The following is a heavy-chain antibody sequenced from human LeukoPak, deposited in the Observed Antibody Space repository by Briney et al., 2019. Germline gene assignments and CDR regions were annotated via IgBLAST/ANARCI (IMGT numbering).Heavy chain of an antibody. CDR2: ISGSGGST. J-gene: IGHJ4*02. CDR3: AKDYSGSYYGFDY. V-gene: IGHV3-23*01. Sequence: PGGSLRLSCAASRFSFSAYSMSWVRQAPGKGLEWVSAISGSGGSTYYADSVKGRFTISRDNSKNTLYLQMNSLRAEDTAVYYCAKDYSGSYYGFDYWGQGTLVTVSS. CDR1: RFSFSAYS. D-gene: IGHD1-26*01.